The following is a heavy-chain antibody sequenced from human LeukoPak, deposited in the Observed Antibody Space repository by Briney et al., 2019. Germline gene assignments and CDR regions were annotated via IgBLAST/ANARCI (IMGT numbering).Heavy chain of an antibody. CDR2: ISYNSGDI. Sequence: PGGSLRLSCAASGFRFDDYAMHWVRQAPGKGLEWVSGISYNSGDIGYADSVKGRFTISRDNAKKFLYLQMNSLRPEDMALYYCVKDSQDRYFYDRGGYLEYWGQGTLVSVSS. CDR1: GFRFDDYA. D-gene: IGHD5/OR15-5a*01. J-gene: IGHJ4*02. CDR3: VKDSQDRYFYDRGGYLEY. V-gene: IGHV3-9*03.